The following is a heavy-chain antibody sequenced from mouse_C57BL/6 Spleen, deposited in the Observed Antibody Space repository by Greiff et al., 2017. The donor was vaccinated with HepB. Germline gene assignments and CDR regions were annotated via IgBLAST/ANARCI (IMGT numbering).Heavy chain of an antibody. V-gene: IGHV1-19*01. CDR2: INPYNGGT. J-gene: IGHJ2*01. Sequence: VQLKQSGPVLVKPGASVKMSCKASGYTFTDYYMNWVKQSHGKSLEWIGVINPYNGGTSYNQKFKGKATLTVDKSSSTAYMELNSLTSEDSAVYYCARKGDENFDYWGQGTTLTVSS. CDR1: GYTFTDYY. CDR3: ARKGDENFDY.